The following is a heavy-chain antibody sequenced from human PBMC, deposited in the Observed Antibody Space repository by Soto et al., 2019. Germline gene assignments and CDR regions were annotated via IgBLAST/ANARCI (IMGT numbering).Heavy chain of an antibody. V-gene: IGHV3-23*01. CDR1: GFTFSSYA. CDR2: ISGSGGST. J-gene: IGHJ3*01. CDR3: SKRVGLLWFVELEHDAFDF. Sequence: EVQLLESGGGLVQPGGSLRLSCAASGFTFSSYAMSWVRQAPGKGLEWVSAISGSGGSTYYADSVKGRFTISRDNSKNTLYQQMNSLRGEDAAAYYCSKRVGLLWFVELEHDAFDFWGQGTMVTVSS. D-gene: IGHD3-10*01.